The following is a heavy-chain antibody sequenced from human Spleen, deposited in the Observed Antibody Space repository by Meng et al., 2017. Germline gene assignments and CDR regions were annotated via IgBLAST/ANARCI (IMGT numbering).Heavy chain of an antibody. V-gene: IGHV4-61*03. J-gene: IGHJ4*02. CDR3: ARGPTTMAHDFDY. Sequence: GPGRVRPSETLSLTCTVSGGSVSSSSYYWSWIRQPPGKGLEWIGYIYYSGSTNYNPSLKSRVTISVDTSQNNLSLKLSSVTAADSAVYYCARGPTTMAHDFDYWGQGTLVTVSS. CDR2: IYYSGST. CDR1: GGSVSSSSYY. D-gene: IGHD4-11*01.